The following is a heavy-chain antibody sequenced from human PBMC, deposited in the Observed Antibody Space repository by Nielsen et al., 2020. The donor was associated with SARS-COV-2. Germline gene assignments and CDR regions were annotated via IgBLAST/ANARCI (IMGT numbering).Heavy chain of an antibody. CDR1: GLIFSSYA. D-gene: IGHD4-23*01. V-gene: IGHV3-23*01. CDR3: ARNTVVTPLLGWIDY. Sequence: GGSLRLSCAASGLIFSSYAMTWVRQAPGKGLEWVSGISATGDSTHYADSVKGRFTISRDNSKNTLYLQMNSLRAEDTAVYYCARNTVVTPLLGWIDYWGQGTLVTVSS. J-gene: IGHJ4*02. CDR2: ISATGDST.